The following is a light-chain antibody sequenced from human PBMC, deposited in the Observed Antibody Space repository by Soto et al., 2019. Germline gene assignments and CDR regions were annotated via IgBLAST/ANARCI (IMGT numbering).Light chain of an antibody. CDR3: QQRSIWPPA. Sequence: EIVMTQSPATLSLSPGERATLSCRASQSVGTYLAWYQQKPGQAPRLLIYDSSKRPTDIPARFSGRGSGTDCTLTISRLETEDFAVYYCQQRSIWPPAFGGGTKVEIK. V-gene: IGKV3-11*01. J-gene: IGKJ4*01. CDR1: QSVGTY. CDR2: DSS.